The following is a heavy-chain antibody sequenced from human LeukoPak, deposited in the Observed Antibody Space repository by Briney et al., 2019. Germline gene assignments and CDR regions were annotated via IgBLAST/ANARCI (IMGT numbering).Heavy chain of an antibody. CDR2: ISGGGDNT. CDR1: GFPFSSFA. V-gene: IGHV3-23*01. J-gene: IGHJ6*03. Sequence: GGSLRLSCAASGFPFSSFAMSWVRQAPGKGLEWVSSISGGGDNTYSADSVKGRFTISRDNSKNTLFLQMVSLRAEDTAVYYCAKFEGALLGNYYMDVWGKGTTVTVSS. CDR3: AKFEGALLGNYYMDV.